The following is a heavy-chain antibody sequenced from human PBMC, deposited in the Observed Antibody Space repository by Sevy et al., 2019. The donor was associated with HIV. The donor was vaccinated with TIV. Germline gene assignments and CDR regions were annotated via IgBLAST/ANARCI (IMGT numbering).Heavy chain of an antibody. CDR1: GFTFSNAW. D-gene: IGHD2-2*01. J-gene: IGHJ3*02. V-gene: IGHV3-15*01. CDR3: TTDTTSSFAFDI. Sequence: GGSLRLSCAASGFTFSNAWMSWVRQAPGKGLEWVGRIKSKTDGGTTDYAAPVKGRFTISRDESKNTLYLQMNSLKTEDTAVYYCTTDTTSSFAFDIWGQGTMVTVSS. CDR2: IKSKTDGGTT.